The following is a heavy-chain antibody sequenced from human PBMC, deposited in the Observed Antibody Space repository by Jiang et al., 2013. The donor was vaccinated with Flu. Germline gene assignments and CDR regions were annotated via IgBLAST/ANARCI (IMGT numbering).Heavy chain of an antibody. V-gene: IGHV4-59*08. D-gene: IGHD3-10*01. Sequence: GSGLVKPSETLSLTCTVSGGSIETYNWNWIRHLPGKGLEWIANIHYGDSGLYNPLYNPSLESRVTISLDTSKNQFSLEVKSVTAADTAVYYCARRVDKSGSYPHLNWFDPWGQGVLVTVSS. CDR3: ARRVDKSGSYPHLNWFDP. CDR2: IHYGDSGLY. J-gene: IGHJ5*02. CDR1: GGSIETYN.